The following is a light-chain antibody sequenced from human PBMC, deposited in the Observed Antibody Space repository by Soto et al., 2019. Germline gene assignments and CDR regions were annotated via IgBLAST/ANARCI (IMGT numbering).Light chain of an antibody. Sequence: DIQMTQSPSSLSASVGDRVTITCRASQGISNYLAWYQQKPGRVPKLLIHAASTLQSGVPSRFSGTGSETDFTLTINSLQPEDVATYYCQKYNNALSLTFGGGTKVEIK. V-gene: IGKV1-27*01. CDR1: QGISNY. CDR2: AAS. J-gene: IGKJ4*01. CDR3: QKYNNALSLT.